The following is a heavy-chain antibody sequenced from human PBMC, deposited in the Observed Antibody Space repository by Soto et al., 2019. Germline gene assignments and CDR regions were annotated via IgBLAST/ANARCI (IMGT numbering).Heavy chain of an antibody. V-gene: IGHV3-23*01. J-gene: IGHJ4*02. CDR3: ASNNDFWSGYLYYFDY. Sequence: GGSLRLSCAASGFTFSSYAMSWVRQAPGKGLEWVSAISGSGGSTYYADSVKGRFTISRDNSKNTLYLQMNSLRAEDTAVYYCASNNDFWSGYLYYFDYWGQGTLVTVSS. D-gene: IGHD3-3*01. CDR1: GFTFSSYA. CDR2: ISGSGGST.